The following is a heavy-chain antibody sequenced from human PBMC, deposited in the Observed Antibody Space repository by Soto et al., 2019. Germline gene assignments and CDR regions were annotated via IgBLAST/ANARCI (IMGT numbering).Heavy chain of an antibody. V-gene: IGHV1-3*01. CDR2: INAGNGNT. Sequence: ASVKVSCKASGYTFTSYAMHWVRQAPGQRLEWMGWINAGNGNTKYSQKFQGRVTITRDTSASTAYMELSSLRSEDTAVYYCARGDYYGSGTYYSYSYGMDVWGQGTTVTVSS. J-gene: IGHJ6*02. D-gene: IGHD3-10*01. CDR1: GYTFTSYA. CDR3: ARGDYYGSGTYYSYSYGMDV.